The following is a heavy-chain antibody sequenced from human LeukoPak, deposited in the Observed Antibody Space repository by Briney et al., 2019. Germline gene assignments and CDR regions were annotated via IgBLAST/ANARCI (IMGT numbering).Heavy chain of an antibody. J-gene: IGHJ4*02. CDR1: GSTFSDYY. V-gene: IGHV3-11*06. CDR3: ASYDYGDYYFDY. Sequence: PGGSLRLSCAASGSTFSDYYMSWIRQAPGKGLEWVSYISSSSSYTNYADSVKGRFTISRDNAKNSLYLQMNSLRAEDTAVYYCASYDYGDYYFDYWGQETLVTVSS. CDR2: ISSSSSYT. D-gene: IGHD4-17*01.